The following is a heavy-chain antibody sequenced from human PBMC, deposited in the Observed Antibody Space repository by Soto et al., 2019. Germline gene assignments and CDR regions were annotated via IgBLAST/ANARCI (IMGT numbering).Heavy chain of an antibody. D-gene: IGHD3-10*01. V-gene: IGHV4-34*01. Sequence: QVQLQQWGAGLLKPSETLSLTCAVYGGSFSDYYWSWIRQPPGKGLEWIGEINHSGSTNYNPSLKSRVTISVDTPKNQFSLKLSSVTAADTAVYYCAREGRYYASGRFWWFDPWGQGTLVTVSS. CDR1: GGSFSDYY. J-gene: IGHJ5*02. CDR3: AREGRYYASGRFWWFDP. CDR2: INHSGST.